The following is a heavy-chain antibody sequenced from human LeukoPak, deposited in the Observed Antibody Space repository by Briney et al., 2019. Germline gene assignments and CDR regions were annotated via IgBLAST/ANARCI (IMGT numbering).Heavy chain of an antibody. J-gene: IGHJ2*01. CDR3: ATALPVGPSLVGATRIYWYFHL. D-gene: IGHD1-26*01. Sequence: SLKASCKVSGYTLIELSMHLVRQAPGKGREWMGGFDPEDGETIYAQKFQRRVTMTEDTSTDTAYMELRRLRSEDTAVYYCATALPVGPSLVGATRIYWYFHLWRRGTL. CDR2: FDPEDGET. V-gene: IGHV1-24*01. CDR1: GYTLIELS.